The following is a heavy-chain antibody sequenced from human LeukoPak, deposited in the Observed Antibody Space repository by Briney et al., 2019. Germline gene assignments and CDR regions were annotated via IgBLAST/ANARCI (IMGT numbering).Heavy chain of an antibody. V-gene: IGHV4-39*07. J-gene: IGHJ6*02. CDR1: GGSISSSSYY. D-gene: IGHD4-17*01. CDR2: IYYSGST. CDR3: TYGDYVKINYYYYYGMDV. Sequence: PSETLSLTCTVSGGSISSSSYYWGWIRQPPGKGLEWIGSIYYSGSTYYNPSLKSRVTISVDTSKNQFSLKLSSVTAADTAVYYCTYGDYVKINYYYYYGMDVWGQGTTVTVSS.